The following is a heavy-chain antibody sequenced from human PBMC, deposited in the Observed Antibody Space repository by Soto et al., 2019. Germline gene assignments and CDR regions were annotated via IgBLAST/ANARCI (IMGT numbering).Heavy chain of an antibody. CDR2: TYHRGST. CDR3: ARIGGYHGPLDY. Sequence: KPSETLSLTCSVSGVSISSYFWSWIRQAPGRGLERIGYTYHRGSTNYSPSLRSRVAISLDTSENQFSLKVNSVTAADTAMYYCARIGGYHGPLDYWGQGTPVTVSS. D-gene: IGHD6-25*01. CDR1: GVSISSYF. J-gene: IGHJ4*02. V-gene: IGHV4-59*01.